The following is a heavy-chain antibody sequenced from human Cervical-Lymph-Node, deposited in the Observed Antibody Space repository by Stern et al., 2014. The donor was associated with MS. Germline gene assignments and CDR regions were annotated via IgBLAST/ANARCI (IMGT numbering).Heavy chain of an antibody. CDR1: GDSISSYY. Sequence: VQLVESGPGLVKPSETLSLTCSVSGDSISSYYWSWIRQPPGKGLEWIGYMYYSGFTKYNPSLKSRVTMSIDTSMSPFSLKLTSVIAADTAVYYCARQRSSSRVTGFDYWGQGSHVTVSS. V-gene: IGHV4-59*08. J-gene: IGHJ4*02. CDR3: ARQRSSSRVTGFDY. D-gene: IGHD1-26*01. CDR2: MYYSGFT.